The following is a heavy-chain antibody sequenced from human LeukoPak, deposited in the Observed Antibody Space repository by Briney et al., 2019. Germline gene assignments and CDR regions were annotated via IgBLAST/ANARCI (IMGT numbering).Heavy chain of an antibody. D-gene: IGHD6-13*01. Sequence: ASETVSLTCTVSGGSINGYFWSWIRQPPGKGLEWLGHVYFSGSTKYNPSLKSRVAILIDTSKNQSSLKLSSVTAADTAVYYCARVQTAAGEIWYFDYWGQGSLVTVAS. CDR3: ARVQTAAGEIWYFDY. V-gene: IGHV4-59*01. CDR2: VYFSGST. J-gene: IGHJ4*02. CDR1: GGSINGYF.